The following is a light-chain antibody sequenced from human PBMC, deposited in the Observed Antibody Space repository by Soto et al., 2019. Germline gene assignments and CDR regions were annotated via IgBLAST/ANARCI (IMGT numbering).Light chain of an antibody. Sequence: QSVLTQPPSVSGAPGQRVTISCTGSSSNIGAGYDVHWYQQLPGTAPKLLIYGNSKRPSGVPDRFSGSKSGTSASLAITGLQAEDEADYYCQYYDSSLSGVVFGGGTKLTVL. V-gene: IGLV1-40*01. CDR3: QYYDSSLSGVV. CDR2: GNS. CDR1: SSNIGAGYD. J-gene: IGLJ2*01.